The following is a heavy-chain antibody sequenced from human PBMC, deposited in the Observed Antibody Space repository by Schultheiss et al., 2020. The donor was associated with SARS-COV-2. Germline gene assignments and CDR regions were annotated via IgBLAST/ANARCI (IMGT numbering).Heavy chain of an antibody. CDR3: ASRYCSGGSCRLYAFDI. CDR2: IYYSGST. Sequence: SETLSLTCAVYGGSFSSYYWSWIRQPPGKGLEWIGYIYYSGSTNYNPSLKSRVTISVDTSKNQFSLKLSSVTAADTAVYYCASRYCSGGSCRLYAFDIWGQGTMVTVSS. J-gene: IGHJ3*02. V-gene: IGHV4-59*12. CDR1: GGSFSSYY. D-gene: IGHD2-15*01.